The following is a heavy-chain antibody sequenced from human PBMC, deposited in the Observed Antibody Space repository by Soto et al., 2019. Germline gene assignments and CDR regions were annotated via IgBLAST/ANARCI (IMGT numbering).Heavy chain of an antibody. V-gene: IGHV1-69*02. CDR3: ASLTPISSSWFDY. Sequence: QVQLVQSGAEVKKPGSSVKVSCKASGGTFSSYTINWVRQAPGQGLEWMGRIIPILGIANYAQKFQGRVTITADKSTSTAYMELSSLRSEDTAVYYCASLTPISSSWFDYWGQGTLVIVSS. CDR2: IIPILGIA. J-gene: IGHJ4*02. D-gene: IGHD6-13*01. CDR1: GGTFSSYT.